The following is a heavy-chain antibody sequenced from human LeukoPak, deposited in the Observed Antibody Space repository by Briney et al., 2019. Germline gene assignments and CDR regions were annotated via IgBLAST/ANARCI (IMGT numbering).Heavy chain of an antibody. Sequence: SVKVSCKASGGTFSSYAISWVRQAPGQGLEWMGGIIPIFGTANYAQKFQGRVTITADESTSTAYMELSSLRSEDAAVYYCASSYYYDSSGYSNYYYYYGMDIWGQGTTVTVSS. D-gene: IGHD3-22*01. J-gene: IGHJ6*02. CDR3: ASSYYYDSSGYSNYYYYYGMDI. CDR2: IIPIFGTA. CDR1: GGTFSSYA. V-gene: IGHV1-69*13.